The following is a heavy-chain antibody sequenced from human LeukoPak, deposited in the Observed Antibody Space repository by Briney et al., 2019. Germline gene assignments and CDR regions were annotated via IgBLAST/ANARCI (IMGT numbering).Heavy chain of an antibody. CDR1: GVSISSTSYC. Sequence: SETLSLTCTVSGVSISSTSYCWGWIRQPPGKGLEWIGSIYYSGRTYYNPTLKSRLTISVDTPRNQFSLKLSSVTAADTAVYYCAQSLGASTWFGNWFDPWGQGTLVTVSS. V-gene: IGHV4-39*01. CDR3: AQSLGASTWFGNWFDP. J-gene: IGHJ5*02. D-gene: IGHD3-10*01. CDR2: IYYSGRT.